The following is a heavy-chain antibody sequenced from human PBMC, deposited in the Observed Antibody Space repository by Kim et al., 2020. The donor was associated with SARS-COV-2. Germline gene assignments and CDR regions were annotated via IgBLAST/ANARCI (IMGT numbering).Heavy chain of an antibody. V-gene: IGHV4-34*01. CDR2: INHSGST. CDR3: ARHPRWLPRCFDL. CDR1: GGSFSGYY. Sequence: SETLSLTCAVYGGSFSGYYWSWIRQPPGKGLEWIGEINHSGSTNYNPSLKSRVTISVDTSKNQFSLKLSSVTAADTAVYYCARHPRWLPRCFDLWGRGTLVTVSS. J-gene: IGHJ2*01. D-gene: IGHD4-17*01.